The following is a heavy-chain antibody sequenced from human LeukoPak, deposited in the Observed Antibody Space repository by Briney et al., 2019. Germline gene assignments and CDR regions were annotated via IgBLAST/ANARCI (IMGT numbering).Heavy chain of an antibody. J-gene: IGHJ4*02. D-gene: IGHD3-10*01. Sequence: GGSLRLSCTASGFTFSRYDMSWVRQAPGKGLEWVSGISDSAGTTYYADSVKGRSSISRDSSKNTLNLQMNSLRAEDTALYYCARDSKISGTYNYGVESSFDYWGQGILVTVSS. CDR3: ARDSKISGTYNYGVESSFDY. CDR1: GFTFSRYD. V-gene: IGHV3-23*01. CDR2: ISDSAGTT.